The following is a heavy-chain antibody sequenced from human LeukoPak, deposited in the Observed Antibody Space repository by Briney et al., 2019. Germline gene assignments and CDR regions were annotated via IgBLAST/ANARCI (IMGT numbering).Heavy chain of an antibody. CDR3: AREVSLGPLWFGELLSRLYNWFDP. D-gene: IGHD3-10*01. CDR2: IKPDGSNK. Sequence: GGSLRLSCAASGFTFSSYGMHWVRQAPGKGLEWVALIKPDGSNKYYADSVKGRFTISRDNSKNTLHLQMNSLRAEDTAVYYCAREVSLGPLWFGELLSRLYNWFDPWGQGTLVTVSS. CDR1: GFTFSSYG. J-gene: IGHJ5*02. V-gene: IGHV3-33*05.